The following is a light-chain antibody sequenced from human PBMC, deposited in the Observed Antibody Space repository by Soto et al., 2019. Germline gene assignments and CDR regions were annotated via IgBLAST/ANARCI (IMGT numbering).Light chain of an antibody. CDR3: QQYNNWPRT. J-gene: IGKJ5*01. Sequence: ETVLTQSPGTLSLSPGESVTLSCRASQLFSSNLAWYQHKPGQAPRLLIYGVSTRDTGVPDRFSGSASGTEFTLTISSLQSEDFAVYYCQQYNNWPRTFGQGTRLEIK. V-gene: IGKV3-15*01. CDR1: QLFSSN. CDR2: GVS.